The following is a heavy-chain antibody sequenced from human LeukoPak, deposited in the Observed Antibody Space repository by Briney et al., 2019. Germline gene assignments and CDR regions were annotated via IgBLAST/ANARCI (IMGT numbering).Heavy chain of an antibody. Sequence: GASVKVSCKASGYTFTGYYMHWVRQAPGQGLEWMGWINPNSGGTNYAQKFQGRVTMTRDTSISTAYMELSRLRSDDTAVYYCARDRSGQQLEAFDIWGQGTMVTVSS. CDR1: GYTFTGYY. V-gene: IGHV1-2*02. CDR3: ARDRSGQQLEAFDI. J-gene: IGHJ3*02. CDR2: INPNSGGT. D-gene: IGHD6-13*01.